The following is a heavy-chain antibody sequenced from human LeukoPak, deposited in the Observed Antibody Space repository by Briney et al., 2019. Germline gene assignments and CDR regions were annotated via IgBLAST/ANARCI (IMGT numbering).Heavy chain of an antibody. V-gene: IGHV3-30*04. CDR1: GFTFSDYA. J-gene: IGHJ5*02. D-gene: IGHD2-15*01. CDR3: AREPLGYCTSASCPRWFDP. CDR2: ISNDGSSK. Sequence: QSGGSLRLSCAASGFTFSDYAMHWVRQAPGQGLEWVAVISNDGSSKYYADSVKGRFTISGDNSENTLYLQMSSLRAEDTAVYYCAREPLGYCTSASCPRWFDPRGQGTLVTVSS.